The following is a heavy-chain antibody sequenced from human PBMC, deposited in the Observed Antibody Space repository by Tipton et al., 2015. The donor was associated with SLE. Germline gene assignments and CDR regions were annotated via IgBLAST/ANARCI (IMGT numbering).Heavy chain of an antibody. CDR2: INPNSGGT. J-gene: IGHJ4*02. D-gene: IGHD3-10*01. CDR1: GYTFTGYY. CDR3: ARDYYGSGSYYSGVDY. Sequence: QLVQSGAEVKKPGASVKVSCKASGYTFTGYYMHWVRQAPGQGLEWMGWINPNSGGTNYAQKFQGGVTMTRDTSISTAYMELSRLRSDDTAVYYCARDYYGSGSYYSGVDYWGQGTLATVSS. V-gene: IGHV1-2*02.